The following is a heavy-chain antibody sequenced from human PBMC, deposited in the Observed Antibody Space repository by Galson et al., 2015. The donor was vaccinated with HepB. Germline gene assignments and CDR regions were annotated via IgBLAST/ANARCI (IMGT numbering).Heavy chain of an antibody. D-gene: IGHD3-10*01. V-gene: IGHV1-8*01. J-gene: IGHJ6*03. CDR2: MNPNSGNT. Sequence: SVKVSCKASGYTFTSYDINWVRQATGQGLEWMGWMNPNSGNTGYTQKFQGRVTMTRNTSISTAYMELSSLRSEDTAVYYCARCRGSGRPWYYYMDVWGKGTTVTVSS. CDR3: ARCRGSGRPWYYYMDV. CDR1: GYTFTSYD.